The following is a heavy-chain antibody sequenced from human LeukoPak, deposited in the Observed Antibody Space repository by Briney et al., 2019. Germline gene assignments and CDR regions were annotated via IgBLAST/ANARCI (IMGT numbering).Heavy chain of an antibody. Sequence: GGSLSLSCAASGFTFRSCGMHWVRQAPGKGLEWVAVIWYDGSNKYYTDSVKGRFTISRDNSKNTLYLQMNSLRAEDTAVYYCAPMIVVVPRGGYYGMDVWGQGTTVTVSS. CDR3: APMIVVVPRGGYYGMDV. CDR1: GFTFRSCG. V-gene: IGHV3-30*02. D-gene: IGHD3-22*01. CDR2: IWYDGSNK. J-gene: IGHJ6*02.